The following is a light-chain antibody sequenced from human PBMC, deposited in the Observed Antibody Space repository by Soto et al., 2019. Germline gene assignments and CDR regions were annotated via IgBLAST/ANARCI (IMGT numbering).Light chain of an antibody. CDR2: DAS. CDR3: QQYNNWHPIT. V-gene: IGKV3-15*01. Sequence: EILITQSPANLSVSSGDRATLSCRASQTIYNNVAWYQQRPGQAPRLLIYDASTRANGIPARFSGSASGTEFTLTISSLQSEDFAFYYCQQYNNWHPITFGQGTRLEIK. J-gene: IGKJ5*01. CDR1: QTIYNN.